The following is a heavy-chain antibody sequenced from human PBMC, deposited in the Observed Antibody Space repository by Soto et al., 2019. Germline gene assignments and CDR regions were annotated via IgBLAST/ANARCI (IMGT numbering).Heavy chain of an antibody. V-gene: IGHV4-61*01. D-gene: IGHD4-17*01. CDR1: GGSVSDKTYY. Sequence: SETLSLTCSVSGGSVSDKTYYWSWIRQPPGKRLEWIGYVYYSGTTNYNPSLKSRVTISVDLSKNQFSLRLSSVTTADTALYYCARTTAVPNSLRSRYFFDYWGQGTLVTVSS. J-gene: IGHJ4*02. CDR3: ARTTAVPNSLRSRYFFDY. CDR2: VYYSGTT.